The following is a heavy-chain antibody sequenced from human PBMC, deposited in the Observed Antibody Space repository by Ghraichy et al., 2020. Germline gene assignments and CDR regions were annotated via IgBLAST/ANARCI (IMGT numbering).Heavy chain of an antibody. CDR2: INPSGGST. J-gene: IGHJ5*02. CDR3: AREVTHIVVVVAATPGWFDP. CDR1: GYTFTSYY. Sequence: ASVKVSCKASGYTFTSYYMHWVRQAPGQGLEWMGIINPSGGSTSYAQKFQGRVTMTRDTSTSTVYMELGSLRAEDTAVYYCAREVTHIVVVVAATPGWFDPWGQGTLVTVSS. V-gene: IGHV1-46*01. D-gene: IGHD2-15*01.